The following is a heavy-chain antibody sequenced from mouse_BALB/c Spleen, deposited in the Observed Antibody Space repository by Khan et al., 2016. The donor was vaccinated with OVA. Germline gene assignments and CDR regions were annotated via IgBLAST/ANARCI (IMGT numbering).Heavy chain of an antibody. Sequence: VELVESGPGLVAPSQSLSITCTVSGFSLSSYGVHWVRQPPGKGLEWLGIIWAGGSTNYNSALMSRLSISKYNSKSQVFLKMNSLQTDDTAMYFCARNREPDYFDYWGQGTTLTVSS. CDR1: GFSLSSYG. J-gene: IGHJ2*01. CDR3: ARNREPDYFDY. V-gene: IGHV2-9*02. CDR2: IWAGGST.